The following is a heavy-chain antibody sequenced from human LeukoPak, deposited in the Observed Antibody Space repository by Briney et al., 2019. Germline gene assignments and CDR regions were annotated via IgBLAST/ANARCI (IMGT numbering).Heavy chain of an antibody. Sequence: ASVKVSYKAPGYTFTSYYMHWVRQAPGQGLEWMGWINPNSGGTNYAQKFQGRVTMTRDTSISTAYMELSRLRSDDTAVYYCARDPPTTVITPGDYWGQGTLVTVSS. CDR3: ARDPPTTVITPGDY. CDR2: INPNSGGT. D-gene: IGHD4-17*01. CDR1: GYTFTSYY. V-gene: IGHV1-2*02. J-gene: IGHJ4*02.